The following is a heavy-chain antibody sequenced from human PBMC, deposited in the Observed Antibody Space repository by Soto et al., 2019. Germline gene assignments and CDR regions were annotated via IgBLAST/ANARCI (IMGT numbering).Heavy chain of an antibody. CDR1: GFTFSSYW. D-gene: IGHD3-3*01. J-gene: IGHJ4*02. Sequence: GGSLRLSCAASGFTFSSYWMSWVRQAPGKGLEWVANIKQDGSEKYYVDSVKGRFTISRDNAKNSLYLQMNSLRAEDTAVYYCARASYDFWSGYFDYWGQGTLVTAPQ. CDR2: IKQDGSEK. CDR3: ARASYDFWSGYFDY. V-gene: IGHV3-7*05.